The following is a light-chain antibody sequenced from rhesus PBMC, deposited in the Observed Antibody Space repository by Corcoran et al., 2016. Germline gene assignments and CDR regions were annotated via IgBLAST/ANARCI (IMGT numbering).Light chain of an antibody. J-gene: IGKJ2*01. CDR1: QGISNA. V-gene: IGKV1-33*02. CDR3: QQGYSTPYS. CDR2: TAS. Sequence: DIQMSQSPSSLSASVGDKVTITCRASQGISNALAWYQQKPGKAPKLLIYTASSLESGVPSRFSGSRSWTDFTLTISSLQPEDFATYYGQQGYSTPYSFGQGTKVEIK.